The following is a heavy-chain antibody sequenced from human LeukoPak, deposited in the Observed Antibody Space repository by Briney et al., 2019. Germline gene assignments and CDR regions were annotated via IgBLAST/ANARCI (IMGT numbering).Heavy chain of an antibody. Sequence: GGSLRLSCAASGFTFSGSSMTWVRQAPGKGLEWVSAISGSGVNTYYADSVKGRFTISRDNSKNTLYLQMNSLRAEDTAVYYCAKQPAAGIWDEFQHWGQGTLVTVSS. J-gene: IGHJ1*01. CDR2: ISGSGVNT. CDR3: AKQPAAGIWDEFQH. V-gene: IGHV3-23*01. D-gene: IGHD6-13*01. CDR1: GFTFSGSS.